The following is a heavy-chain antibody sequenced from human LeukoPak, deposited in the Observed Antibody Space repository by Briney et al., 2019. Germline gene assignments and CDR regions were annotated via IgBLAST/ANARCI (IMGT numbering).Heavy chain of an antibody. D-gene: IGHD3-10*01. CDR2: IRSKANSYAT. CDR3: ATSLYGPANWFDP. V-gene: IGHV3-73*01. Sequence: PGGSLRLSCAASGFTFSGSAMHWVRQASGKGLEWVGRIRSKANSYATAYAASVKGRFTISRDDSKNTAYLQMNSLRAEDTAVYYCATSLYGPANWFDPWGQGTLVTVSS. J-gene: IGHJ5*02. CDR1: GFTFSGSA.